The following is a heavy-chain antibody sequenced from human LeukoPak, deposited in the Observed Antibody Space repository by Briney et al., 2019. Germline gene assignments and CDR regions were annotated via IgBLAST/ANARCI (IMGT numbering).Heavy chain of an antibody. CDR3: ASAGITGKPTNSYYYYYGMDV. V-gene: IGHV1-69*02. Sequence: GASVKVSCKASGGTCSSYTISWVRQAPGQGLEWMGRIIPILGIANYAQKFQGRVTITADKSTSTAYMELSSLRSEDTAVYYCASAGITGKPTNSYYYYYGMDVWGQGTTVTVSS. D-gene: IGHD1-20*01. CDR1: GGTCSSYT. CDR2: IIPILGIA. J-gene: IGHJ6*02.